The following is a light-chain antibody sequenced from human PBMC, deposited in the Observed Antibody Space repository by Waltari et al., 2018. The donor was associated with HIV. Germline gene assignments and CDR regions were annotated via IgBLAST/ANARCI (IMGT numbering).Light chain of an antibody. CDR3: QQYYSTPLT. V-gene: IGKV4-1*01. CDR2: WAS. Sequence: DIVMTQSPDSLAVSPGGRATINCRSSRSLLHSSKNKNDLAWYQQKPGQPPKLLIYWASTRESGVPDRFSGSGSGTDFTLTISSLQAEDVAVYYCQQYYSTPLTFGQGTKVEIK. J-gene: IGKJ2*01. CDR1: RSLLHSSKNKND.